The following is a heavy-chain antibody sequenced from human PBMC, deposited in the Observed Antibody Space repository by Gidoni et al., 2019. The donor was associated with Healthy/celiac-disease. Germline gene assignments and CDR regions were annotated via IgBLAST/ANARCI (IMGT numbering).Heavy chain of an antibody. CDR2: ISGSGGST. V-gene: IGHV3-23*01. J-gene: IGHJ4*02. CDR3: AKVFRPKSIAVDIDY. Sequence: EVQLLESGGGLVQPGGSLRLSCAASGFPFRRYAMSWVRQDPGKGLELVSAISGSGGSTYYADSVKGRFTISRDNSKNTLYLQMNSLRAEDTAVYYCAKVFRPKSIAVDIDYWGQGTLVTVSS. CDR1: GFPFRRYA. D-gene: IGHD6-6*01.